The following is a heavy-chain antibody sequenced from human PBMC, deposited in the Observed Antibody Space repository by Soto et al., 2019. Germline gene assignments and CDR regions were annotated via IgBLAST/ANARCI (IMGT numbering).Heavy chain of an antibody. V-gene: IGHV4-39*01. Sequence: QLQLQESGPGLVKPSETLSLTCTVSGGSISSSSYYWGWIRQPPGQGLEWIGSIYYSGSTYYNPSLKSRVTISVDKSKNQFSLKLSSVTAADTAVYYCVGPWTYSSGWGYYYYYGMDVWGQGTTVTVSS. J-gene: IGHJ6*02. CDR1: GGSISSSSYY. CDR2: IYYSGST. D-gene: IGHD6-19*01. CDR3: VGPWTYSSGWGYYYYYGMDV.